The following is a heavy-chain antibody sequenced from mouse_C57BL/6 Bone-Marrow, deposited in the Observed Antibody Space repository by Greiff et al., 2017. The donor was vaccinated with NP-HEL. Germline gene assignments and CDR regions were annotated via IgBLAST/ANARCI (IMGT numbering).Heavy chain of an antibody. CDR3: SREGTYDFDY. J-gene: IGHJ2*01. Sequence: VQLKESGPGLAKPSQTLSLTCSVSGYSITSDYWNWIRKFPGNKLEYMGYISSSGSTSYNPSIKSRNSITRDTSKNHYYLQLNSVTTDYTATYCCSREGTYDFDYWGQGTTLTVSS. CDR2: ISSSGST. V-gene: IGHV3-8*01. CDR1: GYSITSDY. D-gene: IGHD5-1*01.